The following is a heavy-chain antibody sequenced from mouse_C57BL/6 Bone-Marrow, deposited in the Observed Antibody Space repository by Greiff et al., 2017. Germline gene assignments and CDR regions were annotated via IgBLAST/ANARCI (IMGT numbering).Heavy chain of an antibody. D-gene: IGHD1-1*01. CDR1: GFTFSSYA. V-gene: IGHV5-9-1*02. J-gene: IGHJ1*03. Sequence: EVKLMESGEGLVKPGGSLKLSCAASGFTFSSYAMSWVRQTPEKRLEWVAYISSGGDYIYYADTVKGRFTISRDNARNTLYLQMSSLKSEDTAMYYCTRAPPVVATDWYFDVWGTGTTVTVSS. CDR2: ISSGGDYI. CDR3: TRAPPVVATDWYFDV.